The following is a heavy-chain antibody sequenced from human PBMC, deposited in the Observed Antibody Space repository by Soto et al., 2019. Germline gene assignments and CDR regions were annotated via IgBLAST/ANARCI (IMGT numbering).Heavy chain of an antibody. CDR2: IYYSGST. CDR1: GGSISSHY. CDR3: ARVGTGTTLDY. Sequence: QVQLQESGPGLVKPSETLSLTCTVSGGSISSHYWSWIRQPPGKGLEWIGYIYYSGSTNYNPSLKSRVTISVDTSKNQFSLKLSSVTAADTAVYYCARVGTGTTLDYWGQGTLVTVSS. J-gene: IGHJ4*02. V-gene: IGHV4-59*11. D-gene: IGHD1-1*01.